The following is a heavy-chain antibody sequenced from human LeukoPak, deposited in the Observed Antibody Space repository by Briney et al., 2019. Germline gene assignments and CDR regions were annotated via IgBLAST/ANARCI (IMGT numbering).Heavy chain of an antibody. J-gene: IGHJ4*02. CDR1: GFTFSSYW. CDR2: IKQDGSEK. Sequence: GGSLRLSCAASGFTFSSYWMSWVRQAPGKGLEWVANIKQDGSEKYYVDSVKGRFTISRDNAKNSLHLQMNSLRAEDTAVYYCARVSSLIAVAGTFDYWGQGTLVTVSS. V-gene: IGHV3-7*01. CDR3: ARVSSLIAVAGTFDY. D-gene: IGHD6-19*01.